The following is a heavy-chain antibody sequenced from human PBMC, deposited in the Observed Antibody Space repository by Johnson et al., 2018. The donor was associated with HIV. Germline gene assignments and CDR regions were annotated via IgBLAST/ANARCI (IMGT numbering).Heavy chain of an antibody. J-gene: IGHJ3*02. D-gene: IGHD6-19*01. Sequence: EVQLVESGGGLVQPGGSLRLSCAASGFTFSSYAMSWVRQAPGKGLEWVSAISGSGGSTYYADSVKGRFTISRDNSKNTLYLQMNSLRAEDTAVYYCAKYQRRAVAGHDAFDIWGQGTMVTVSS. V-gene: IGHV3-23*04. CDR3: AKYQRRAVAGHDAFDI. CDR2: ISGSGGST. CDR1: GFTFSSYA.